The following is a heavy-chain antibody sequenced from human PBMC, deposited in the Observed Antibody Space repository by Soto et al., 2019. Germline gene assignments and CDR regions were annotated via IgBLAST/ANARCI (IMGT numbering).Heavy chain of an antibody. V-gene: IGHV3-23*01. CDR3: VLRFLECPY. Sequence: PGGSLRLSCAGSGFAFSSYAMSWVRQAPGKGLEWVSGIRNDGAYTFYADSVKGRFTISRDNSKNTLYLQMNSLKVEDTAVYYCVLRFLECPYWGQGTLVTVSS. CDR1: GFAFSSYA. J-gene: IGHJ4*02. D-gene: IGHD3-3*01. CDR2: IRNDGAYT.